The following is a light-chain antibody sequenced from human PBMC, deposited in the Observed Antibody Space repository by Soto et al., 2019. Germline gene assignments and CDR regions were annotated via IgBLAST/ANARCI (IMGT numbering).Light chain of an antibody. CDR3: CSHAGDNTYV. V-gene: IGLV2-11*01. CDR1: SSDVGAYNY. CDR2: DVT. Sequence: QSVLTQPRSVSGSPGQSVTISCTGTSSDVGAYNYVSWYQQHPGKAPKLMIYDVTKRPSGVPDRFSGSKSGNTASLTISGLQADDEADYFCCSHAGDNTYVFGTGTKVTVL. J-gene: IGLJ1*01.